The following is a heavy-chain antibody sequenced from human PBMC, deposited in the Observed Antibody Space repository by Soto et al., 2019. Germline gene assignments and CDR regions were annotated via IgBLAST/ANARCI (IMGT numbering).Heavy chain of an antibody. CDR2: LYNTGST. V-gene: IGHV4-59*01. J-gene: IGHJ6*02. CDR1: GASISRYY. Sequence: SETLSLTCTVSGASISRYYWSWIRQSPGKGLEWIGYLYNTGSTIYNPSLKSRVTISVDTSKNQFSLKMNSVTAADTAVYYCARDLCGYCGDHCYPLDVCGQGSTVTVS. CDR3: ARDLCGYCGDHCYPLDV. D-gene: IGHD2-21*02.